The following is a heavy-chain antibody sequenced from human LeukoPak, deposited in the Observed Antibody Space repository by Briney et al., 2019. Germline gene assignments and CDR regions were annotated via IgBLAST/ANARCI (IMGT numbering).Heavy chain of an antibody. V-gene: IGHV4-59*01. Sequence: SETLSLTCTVSGGSISSYYWSWIRQPPGKGLEWIGYIYYSGSTNYNPSLKSRVTISVDTSKNQFSLKLSSVTAADTAVYYCASLTLRPDRRYCSSTSCYTSSVYYYYMDVWGKGTTVTVSS. D-gene: IGHD2-2*02. CDR3: ASLTLRPDRRYCSSTSCYTSSVYYYYMDV. CDR1: GGSISSYY. J-gene: IGHJ6*03. CDR2: IYYSGST.